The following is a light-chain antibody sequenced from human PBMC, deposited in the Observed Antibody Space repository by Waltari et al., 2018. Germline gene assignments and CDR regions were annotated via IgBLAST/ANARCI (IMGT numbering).Light chain of an antibody. Sequence: DMQLTQSPSSLSASVGDRVTITCQASQDISNSLNWYQQKPGKAPQLLIYDASNLKTWVPSRFSGSGSGTDFSFSISSLQPEDIATYYCQQSDNLLYTFGRGTKLEIK. V-gene: IGKV1-33*01. CDR3: QQSDNLLYT. CDR2: DAS. CDR1: QDISNS. J-gene: IGKJ2*01.